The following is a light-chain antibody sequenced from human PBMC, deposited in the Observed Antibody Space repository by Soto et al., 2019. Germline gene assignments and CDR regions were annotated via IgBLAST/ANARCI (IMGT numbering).Light chain of an antibody. CDR3: QQYNNWPPLT. Sequence: EIVLTQSPGTLSLSPGERATLSCRASQSVSSSYLAWYQQKPGQAPRLLIYGASSRATGIPDRFSGSGSGTEFTLTISSLQSEDFAVYYCQQYNNWPPLTFGPGTKVDIK. CDR2: GAS. CDR1: QSVSSSY. J-gene: IGKJ3*01. V-gene: IGKV3-20*01.